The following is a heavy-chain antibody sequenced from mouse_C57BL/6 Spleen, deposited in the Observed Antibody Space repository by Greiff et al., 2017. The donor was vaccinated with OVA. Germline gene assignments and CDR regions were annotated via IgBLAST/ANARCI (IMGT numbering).Heavy chain of an antibody. Sequence: QVQLKESGAELVKPGASVKISCKASGYAFSSYWMNWVKQRPGKGLEWIGQIYPGDGDTNYNGKFKGKATLTADKSSSTAYMQLSSLTSEDSAVYFCARELNYGSPAWFAYWGQGTLVTVSA. V-gene: IGHV1-80*01. J-gene: IGHJ3*01. D-gene: IGHD1-1*01. CDR2: IYPGDGDT. CDR1: GYAFSSYW. CDR3: ARELNYGSPAWFAY.